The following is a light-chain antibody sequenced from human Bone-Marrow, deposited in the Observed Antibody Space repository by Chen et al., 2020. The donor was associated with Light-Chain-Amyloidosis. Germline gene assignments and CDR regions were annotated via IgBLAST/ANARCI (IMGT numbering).Light chain of an antibody. CDR1: SSAVGSYNL. V-gene: IGLV2-23*02. CDR2: EVS. CDR3: CSYAGSSTLV. J-gene: IGLJ3*02. Sequence: QSALTQPASVSGSPGQSITISCTGTSSAVGSYNLVSWYQQHPGNAPKLMIYEVSKRPSGVSHRFSGSRSRNTASLTISGIQAEDEADYYCCSYAGSSTLVFGGGTKLTVL.